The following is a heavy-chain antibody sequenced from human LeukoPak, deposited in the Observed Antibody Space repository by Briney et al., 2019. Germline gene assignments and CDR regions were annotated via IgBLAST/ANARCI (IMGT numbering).Heavy chain of an antibody. CDR2: ILYDGSNK. V-gene: IGHV3-30*02. Sequence: GGSLRLSCAASGFTFSSYGMHWVRQAPGKGLEWVAFILYDGSNKYYADSVKGRFTISRDNSKNTLYLQMNSLRAEDTAVYYCAKILYSSGWYPVSDFDYWGQGTLVTVSS. CDR1: GFTFSSYG. CDR3: AKILYSSGWYPVSDFDY. D-gene: IGHD6-19*01. J-gene: IGHJ4*02.